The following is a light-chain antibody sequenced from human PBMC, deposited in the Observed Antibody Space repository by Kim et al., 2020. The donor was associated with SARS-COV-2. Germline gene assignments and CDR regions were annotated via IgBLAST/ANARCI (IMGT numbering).Light chain of an antibody. Sequence: RGEGATLSCRASQSVASNLAWYQQKPGQSPRLLIHGASIRATGVPARFSGSGSGSEFTLTIDSLQSDDFAIYYCQHYDNWPWTFGQGTKVDIK. CDR1: QSVASN. CDR2: GAS. CDR3: QHYDNWPWT. V-gene: IGKV3-15*01. J-gene: IGKJ1*01.